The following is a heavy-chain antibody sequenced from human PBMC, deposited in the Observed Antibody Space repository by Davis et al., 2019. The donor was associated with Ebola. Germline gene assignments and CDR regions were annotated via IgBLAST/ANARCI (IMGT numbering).Heavy chain of an antibody. CDR2: IVPVFGTP. J-gene: IGHJ5*02. CDR1: GVTFNIYT. D-gene: IGHD4-11*01. CDR3: ARLDNSWFDP. V-gene: IGHV1-69*13. Sequence: SVKVSCKASGVTFNIYTFSWVRQAPGLGLEWMGAIVPVFGTPNYAQKFQGRVTITADESTSTMFMEMSSLRSEDTAMYYCARLDNSWFDPWGQGTLVTVSS.